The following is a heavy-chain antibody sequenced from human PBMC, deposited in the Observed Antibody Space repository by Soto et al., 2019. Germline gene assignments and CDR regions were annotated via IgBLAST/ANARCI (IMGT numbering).Heavy chain of an antibody. J-gene: IGHJ4*02. CDR3: ARVSVGSGSYYNLDDY. CDR2: IIPILGIA. CDR1: GGTFSSYT. Sequence: QVQLVQSGAEVKTPGSSVKVSCKASGGTFSSYTISWVRQAPGQGLEWMGRIIPILGIANYAQKFQGRVTITADKSTSTAYMGLSSLRSEDTAVYYCARVSVGSGSYYNLDDYWGQGTLVTVSS. V-gene: IGHV1-69*02. D-gene: IGHD3-10*01.